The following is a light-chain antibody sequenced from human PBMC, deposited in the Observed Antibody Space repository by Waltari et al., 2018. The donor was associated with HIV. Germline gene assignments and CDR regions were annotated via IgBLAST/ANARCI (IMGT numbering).Light chain of an antibody. V-gene: IGLV3-10*01. CDR3: YSTDSSDSHRGV. CDR2: EDT. Sequence: SFELTQPPSVSVSPGQTATIACSGNPLTRGSPYWYRQKSGQAPELVLYEDTKRPSVIPERFRGSRAGTTATLTISGAQVEDEGDYYCYSTDSSDSHRGVFGTGTAVYVL. CDR1: PLTRGS. J-gene: IGLJ1*01.